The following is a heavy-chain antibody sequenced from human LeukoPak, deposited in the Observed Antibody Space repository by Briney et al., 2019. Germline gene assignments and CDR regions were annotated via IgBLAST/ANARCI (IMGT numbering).Heavy chain of an antibody. J-gene: IGHJ4*02. CDR1: GGSISNYY. CDR2: IYHSGST. D-gene: IGHD1-26*01. V-gene: IGHV4-59*01. CDR3: AREGGQYYFDY. Sequence: ASETLSLTCTVSGGSISNYYWSWIRQPPGKGLEWIGYIYHSGSTNYNPSLKSRVTISVDTSKNQFSLKLTSVTAADTAVYYCAREGGQYYFDYWSQGTLVTVSS.